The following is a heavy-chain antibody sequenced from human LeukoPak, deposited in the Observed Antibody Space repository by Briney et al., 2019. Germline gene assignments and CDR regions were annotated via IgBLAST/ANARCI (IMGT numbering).Heavy chain of an antibody. CDR1: GGSIRSY. Sequence: SETLSLTCTVSGGSIRSYWSWIRQPAGKGLEWIGRIYGSGSTDYNPSLKSRVTMSIDTSKNQFSLKLSSVTAADTAVYYCAGTLPGIAAAGTFYYWGQGTLVTVSS. CDR3: AGTLPGIAAAGTFYY. D-gene: IGHD6-13*01. V-gene: IGHV4-4*07. J-gene: IGHJ4*02. CDR2: IYGSGST.